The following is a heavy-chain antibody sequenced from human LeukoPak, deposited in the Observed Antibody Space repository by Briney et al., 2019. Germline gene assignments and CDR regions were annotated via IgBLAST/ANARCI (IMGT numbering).Heavy chain of an antibody. CDR1: GFTFSTYE. D-gene: IGHD6-13*01. CDR3: ARLNTSRAAIDY. Sequence: GGTLRLSCAVSGFTFSTYEMNWVRRAPGKGLEWVSYISSSGSTICYADSVKGRFTISRDNAKNSLHLQMNSLRAEDTAVYYCARLNTSRAAIDYWGQGTLVTVSS. V-gene: IGHV3-48*03. CDR2: ISSSGSTI. J-gene: IGHJ4*02.